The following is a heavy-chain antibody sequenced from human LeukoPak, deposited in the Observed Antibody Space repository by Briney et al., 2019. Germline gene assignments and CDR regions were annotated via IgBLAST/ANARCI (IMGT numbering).Heavy chain of an antibody. CDR3: ARARYDILTGPTDFDY. D-gene: IGHD3-9*01. Sequence: SQTLSLTCTVSVGPISSGGYDWSWIRQHPGKGLEWIGYIYYSGSTYYNPSLKSRVTISVDTYKNQFSLELSSVTAADTAVYYCARARYDILTGPTDFDYWGQGTLVTVSS. CDR1: VGPISSGGYD. CDR2: IYYSGST. V-gene: IGHV4-31*03. J-gene: IGHJ4*02.